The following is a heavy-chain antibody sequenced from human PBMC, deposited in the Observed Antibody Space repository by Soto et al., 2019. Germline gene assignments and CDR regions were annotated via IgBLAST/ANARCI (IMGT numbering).Heavy chain of an antibody. CDR2: IIPTFGTA. CDR1: GGTFSSYA. Sequence: QVQLVQSGAEVKKPGSSVKVSCKASGGTFSSYAISWVRQAPGQGLEWMGGIIPTFGTANYAQKFQGRVTITADESTSTAYMELSSLRSEDTAVYYCARDWYYYDSSGYYYYFDYWGQGTLVTVSS. D-gene: IGHD3-22*01. J-gene: IGHJ4*02. V-gene: IGHV1-69*12. CDR3: ARDWYYYDSSGYYYYFDY.